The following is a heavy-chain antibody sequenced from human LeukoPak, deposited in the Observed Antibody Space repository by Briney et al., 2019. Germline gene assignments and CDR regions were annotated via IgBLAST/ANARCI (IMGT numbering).Heavy chain of an antibody. Sequence: PGGSLRLSCAASGFTFSRYWMHWVRQAPGKGLVWVSRINSDESSTSYADSVKGRFTISRDNAKNTLYLQMNSLRAEDTAVYYCARKGEGIGYYYHYGMDVWGQGTTVTVSS. CDR2: INSDESST. J-gene: IGHJ6*02. CDR3: ARKGEGIGYYYHYGMDV. D-gene: IGHD6-13*01. CDR1: GFTFSRYW. V-gene: IGHV3-74*01.